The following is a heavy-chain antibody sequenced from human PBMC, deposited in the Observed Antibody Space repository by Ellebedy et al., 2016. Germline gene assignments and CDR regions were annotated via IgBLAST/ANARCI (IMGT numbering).Heavy chain of an antibody. CDR3: ARDQGTMETNYYYGMDV. CDR1: GFTFSSYS. D-gene: IGHD3-3*01. Sequence: GGSLRLSCAASGFTFSSYSMNWVRQAPGKGLEWVSSISSSSSYIYYADSVKGRFTISRDNAKNSLYLQMNSLRAEDTAVYYCARDQGTMETNYYYGMDVWGQGTTVTVSS. V-gene: IGHV3-21*01. CDR2: ISSSSSYI. J-gene: IGHJ6*02.